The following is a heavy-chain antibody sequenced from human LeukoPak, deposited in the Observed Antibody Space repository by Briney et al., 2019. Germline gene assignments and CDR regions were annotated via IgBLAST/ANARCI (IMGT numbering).Heavy chain of an antibody. CDR3: ARPIAAAGNWFDP. CDR1: GFTFSTYA. J-gene: IGHJ5*02. Sequence: PGGSLRLSCAASGFTFSTYAMHWVRQAPGKGLEWVAVISYDGSNKYYADSVKGRFTISRDNSKNTLYLQMNSLRAEDTAVYYCARPIAAAGNWFDPWGQGTLVTVSS. V-gene: IGHV3-30*03. D-gene: IGHD6-13*01. CDR2: ISYDGSNK.